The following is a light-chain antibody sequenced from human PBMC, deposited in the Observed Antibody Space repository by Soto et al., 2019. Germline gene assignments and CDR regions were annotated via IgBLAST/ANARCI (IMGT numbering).Light chain of an antibody. CDR3: QQSYSLPVWT. CDR2: DAS. V-gene: IGKV1-33*01. J-gene: IGKJ1*01. Sequence: DIQMTQSPSSLSASVGDRVTITCQASQDINKNLIWYQQKPGKAPKLLIYDASDLETGVPSRFSGSGSGTDFTLSVSSLQPEDFATYYCQQSYSLPVWTFGQGTKVDIK. CDR1: QDINKN.